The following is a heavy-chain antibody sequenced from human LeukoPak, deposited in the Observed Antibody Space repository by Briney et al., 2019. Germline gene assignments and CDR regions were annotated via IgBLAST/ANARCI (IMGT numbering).Heavy chain of an antibody. CDR2: IYYSGST. J-gene: IGHJ4*02. Sequence: SETPSLTCTVSGGSLSSYYWSWIRQPPGKGLEWIGYIYYSGSTNYNPSLKSRVTISVDTSKNQFSLKLSSVTAADTAVYYCARGPYDSSGYYPDYWGQGTLVTVSS. D-gene: IGHD3-22*01. CDR1: GGSLSSYY. V-gene: IGHV4-59*01. CDR3: ARGPYDSSGYYPDY.